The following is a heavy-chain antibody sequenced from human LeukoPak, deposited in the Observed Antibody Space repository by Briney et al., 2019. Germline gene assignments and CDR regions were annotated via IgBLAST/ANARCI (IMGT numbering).Heavy chain of an antibody. Sequence: GGSLRLSCAASGFTFSGSAMHWVRQAPGKGLEWVGRIRSKANSYATAYAASVKGRSTISRDDSKNTAYLQMNSLKTEDTAVYYCTSGGYCSSTSCYGENWGQGTLVTVSS. CDR1: GFTFSGSA. V-gene: IGHV3-73*01. D-gene: IGHD2-2*01. CDR3: TSGGYCSSTSCYGEN. J-gene: IGHJ1*01. CDR2: IRSKANSYAT.